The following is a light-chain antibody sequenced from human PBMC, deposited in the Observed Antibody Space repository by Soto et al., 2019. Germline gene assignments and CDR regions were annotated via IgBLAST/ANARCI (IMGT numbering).Light chain of an antibody. V-gene: IGLV4-69*01. Sequence: QPVLTQSPSASASLGASVKLTCTLSSGHSSYAIAWHQQQPEKGPRFLMKITRDGRHIKGDGIPDRFSGSSSGAERYLTISSLQSEDEADYYCQTWDTGIVVFGGGTKLTVL. CDR2: ITRDGRH. CDR3: QTWDTGIVV. CDR1: SGHSSYA. J-gene: IGLJ2*01.